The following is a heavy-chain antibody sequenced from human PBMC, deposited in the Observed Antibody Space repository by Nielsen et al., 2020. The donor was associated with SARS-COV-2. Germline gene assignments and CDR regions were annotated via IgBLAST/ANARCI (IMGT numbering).Heavy chain of an antibody. CDR3: AKDRCSGGSCWHFDF. Sequence: GESLKISCAASGFTFSNYGMSWVRQAPGKGLEWVSLIYAGGSTYYADSVKGRFTISRDDSKNTLYLQLNSLRAEDTALYYCAKDRCSGGSCWHFDFWGQGTLVSLSS. D-gene: IGHD2-15*01. CDR1: GFTFSNYG. V-gene: IGHV3-23*03. J-gene: IGHJ4*02. CDR2: IYAGGST.